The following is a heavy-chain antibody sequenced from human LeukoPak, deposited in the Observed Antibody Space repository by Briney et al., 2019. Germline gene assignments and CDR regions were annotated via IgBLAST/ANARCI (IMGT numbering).Heavy chain of an antibody. V-gene: IGHV5-51*01. CDR2: IYPGDSDT. D-gene: IGHD5-18*01. CDR3: AAVDTAMVGYFQH. J-gene: IGHJ1*01. Sequence: GESLKISCKGSGYSFTSYWIGWVRQMPGKGLEWMGIIYPGDSDTRYSPSFQGQVTISADKSISTAYLQWSGLKASDTAMYYCAAVDTAMVGYFQHWGQGTLVTVSS. CDR1: GYSFTSYW.